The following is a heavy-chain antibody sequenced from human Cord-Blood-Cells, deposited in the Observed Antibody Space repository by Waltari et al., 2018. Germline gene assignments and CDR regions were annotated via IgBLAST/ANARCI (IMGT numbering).Heavy chain of an antibody. CDR1: GGSISSYY. CDR3: AREADIVVVPAAIQRHFDL. V-gene: IGHV4-4*07. J-gene: IGHJ2*01. Sequence: QVQLQESGPGLVKPSETLSLTCTVSGGSISSYYWSWIRPPAGKGLEWIGRIYTSGSTNYNPSLKSRVTMSVDTSKNQFSLKLSSVTAADTAVYYCAREADIVVVPAAIQRHFDLWGRGTLVTVSS. D-gene: IGHD2-2*02. CDR2: IYTSGST.